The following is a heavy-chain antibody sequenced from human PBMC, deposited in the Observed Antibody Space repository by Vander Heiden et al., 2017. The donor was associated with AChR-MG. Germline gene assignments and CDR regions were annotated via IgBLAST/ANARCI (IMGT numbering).Heavy chain of an antibody. D-gene: IGHD3-10*01. CDR3: AREGGSGSYYNYYYYYGMDV. CDR1: GFTVSSNY. CDR2: IYSGGST. V-gene: IGHV3-53*02. J-gene: IGHJ6*02. Sequence: EVQLVQTGGGLIQPGGPLRLSCAASGFTVSSNYLGWVRQAPGKGLEWVSVIYSGGSTYYADSVKGRFTISRDNSKNTLYLQMNSLRAEDTAVYYCAREGGSGSYYNYYYYYGMDVWGQGTTVTVSS.